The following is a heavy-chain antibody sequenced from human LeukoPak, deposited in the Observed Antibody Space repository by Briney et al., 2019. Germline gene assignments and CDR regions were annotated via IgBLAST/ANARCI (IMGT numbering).Heavy chain of an antibody. V-gene: IGHV3-7*01. CDR1: GFTFSSYA. D-gene: IGHD6-13*01. CDR2: IKPDGSDK. Sequence: PGGSLRLSCAASGFTFSSYAMSWVRQAPGKGLEWVANIKPDGSDKYYVDSVKGRFTISRDNTKNSMSLQMNSLRAEDTALYYCARSAAGKNYWGQGTLVTVSS. J-gene: IGHJ4*02. CDR3: ARSAAGKNY.